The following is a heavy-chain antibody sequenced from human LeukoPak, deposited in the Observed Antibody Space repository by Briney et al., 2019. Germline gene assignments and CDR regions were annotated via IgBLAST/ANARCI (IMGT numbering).Heavy chain of an antibody. CDR1: GGSXXSXY. CDR2: IYYSGST. J-gene: IGHJ4*02. CDR3: ARLSIGSTYYYDSSGYYFDY. V-gene: IGHV4-59*08. D-gene: IGHD3-22*01. Sequence: ETLSLTCXXXGGSXXSXYWSWIRQPPGKGLEWIGYIYYSGSTNYNPSLKSRVTISVDTSKNQFSLKLSSVTAADTAVYYCARLSIGSTYYYDSSGYYFDYWGQGTLVTVSS.